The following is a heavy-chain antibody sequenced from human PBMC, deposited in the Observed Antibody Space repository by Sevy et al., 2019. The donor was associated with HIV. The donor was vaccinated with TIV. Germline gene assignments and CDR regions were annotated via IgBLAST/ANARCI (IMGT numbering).Heavy chain of an antibody. J-gene: IGHJ5*02. Sequence: GGSPRLSCAASGFTFSSYAMSWVRQAPGKGLEWVSAISGSGGSTYYADSVKGRFTISRDNSKNTLYLQMNSLRAEDTAVYYCAKDLEPKSPAGTGYWFDPWGQGTLVTVSS. V-gene: IGHV3-23*01. CDR3: AKDLEPKSPAGTGYWFDP. CDR1: GFTFSSYA. CDR2: ISGSGGST. D-gene: IGHD6-19*01.